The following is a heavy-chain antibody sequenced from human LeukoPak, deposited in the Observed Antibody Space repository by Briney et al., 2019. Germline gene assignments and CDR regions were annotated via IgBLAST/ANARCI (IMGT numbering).Heavy chain of an antibody. CDR3: ARVSYSSGRGWFDP. Sequence: GASVKVSCKASGYTFTSYGISWVRQAPGQGLEWMGWISAYNGNTNYAQKLQGRVTMTTDTSTGTAYMELRSLRSDDTAVYYCARVSYSSGRGWFDPWGQGTLVTVSS. V-gene: IGHV1-18*01. CDR2: ISAYNGNT. D-gene: IGHD6-19*01. CDR1: GYTFTSYG. J-gene: IGHJ5*02.